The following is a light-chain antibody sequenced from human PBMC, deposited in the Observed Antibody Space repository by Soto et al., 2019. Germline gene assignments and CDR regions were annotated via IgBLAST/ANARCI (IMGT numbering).Light chain of an antibody. Sequence: QSALTQHASVSGSPGQSITISCTGTSSDVGGYNYVSWYQQHPGKAPKLMIYDASNRPSGVSNRFSGSKSGNTASLTISGLQAEDEADYYCSSYTSSSTLVVFGGGTQLT. V-gene: IGLV2-14*01. J-gene: IGLJ2*01. CDR2: DAS. CDR3: SSYTSSSTLVV. CDR1: SSDVGGYNY.